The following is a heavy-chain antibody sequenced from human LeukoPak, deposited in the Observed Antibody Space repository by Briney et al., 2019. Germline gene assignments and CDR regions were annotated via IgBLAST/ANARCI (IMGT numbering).Heavy chain of an antibody. J-gene: IGHJ3*02. V-gene: IGHV4-59*01. Sequence: SETLSLTCTVSGGSISSYYWSWIRQPPGKGLGWIGYIYYSGSTNYNPSLKSRVTISVDTSKNQFSLKLSSVTAADTAVYYCARYLADPVIAISLGAFDIWGQGTMVTVSS. CDR1: GGSISSYY. CDR3: ARYLADPVIAISLGAFDI. D-gene: IGHD2-21*01. CDR2: IYYSGST.